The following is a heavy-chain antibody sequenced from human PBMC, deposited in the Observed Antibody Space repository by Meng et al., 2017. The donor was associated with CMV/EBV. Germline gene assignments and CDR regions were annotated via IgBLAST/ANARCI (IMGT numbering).Heavy chain of an antibody. J-gene: IGHJ4*02. CDR3: ARGPSYYYDRGYYIDY. CDR1: GGSFSGYY. D-gene: IGHD3-22*01. Sequence: SETLSLTCAVYGGSFSGYYWSWIRQPPGKGLEWIGEINHSGSTNYNPSLKSRVTISVDTSKNQFSLKLSSVTAADTAVYYCARGPSYYYDRGYYIDYWGQGTLVTVSS. CDR2: INHSGST. V-gene: IGHV4-34*01.